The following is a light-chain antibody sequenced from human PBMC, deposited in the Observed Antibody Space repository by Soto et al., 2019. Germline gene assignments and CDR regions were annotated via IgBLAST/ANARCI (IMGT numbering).Light chain of an antibody. J-gene: IGKJ1*01. V-gene: IGKV3-20*01. CDR1: QTISNTF. Sequence: EIVLSLSPGTLSLLPGERATLSCRTSQTISNTFLAWYQQRPGQAPRLLIYGASSRATGIPDRFSGSGSGTDFTLTISRLEPEDFAVYYCQQYHSSRWTFGQGTKVDI. CDR3: QQYHSSRWT. CDR2: GAS.